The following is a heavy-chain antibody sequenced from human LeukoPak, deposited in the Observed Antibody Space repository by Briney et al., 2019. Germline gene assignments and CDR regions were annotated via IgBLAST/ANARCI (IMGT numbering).Heavy chain of an antibody. CDR1: GYTFTSYY. CDR2: INPSGGST. Sequence: GASVKVSCKASGYTFTSYYMHWVRQAPGQGLEWMRIINPSGGSTSYAQKFQGRVTMTRDTSSSTVYMELSSLRSEDTAVYYCARDLIEVYYYDSSGSLTGPDYYCGMDVWGQGTTVTVSS. D-gene: IGHD3-22*01. J-gene: IGHJ6*02. V-gene: IGHV1-46*01. CDR3: ARDLIEVYYYDSSGSLTGPDYYCGMDV.